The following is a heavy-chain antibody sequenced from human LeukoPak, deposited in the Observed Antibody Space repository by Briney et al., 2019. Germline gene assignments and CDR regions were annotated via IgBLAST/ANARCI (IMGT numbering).Heavy chain of an antibody. J-gene: IGHJ4*02. Sequence: PGGSLRLSCAASGFTFSDYWMHWVRQVPGKGLEWVSTVGNSGGITYYADSVKGRFTISRDNSKNTLYLQMNSLRAEDTAIYYCAKDPPSSGWPNSFDYWGQGTLVTVSS. CDR2: VGNSGGIT. D-gene: IGHD6-19*01. CDR3: AKDPPSSGWPNSFDY. CDR1: GFTFSDYW. V-gene: IGHV3-23*01.